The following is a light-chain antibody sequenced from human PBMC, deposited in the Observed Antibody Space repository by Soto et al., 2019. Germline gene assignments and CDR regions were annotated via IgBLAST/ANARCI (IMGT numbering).Light chain of an antibody. CDR3: QQYGSSPRMYT. V-gene: IGKV3-20*01. CDR2: GAS. J-gene: IGKJ2*01. CDR1: QSVSSSY. Sequence: EIVLTQSPGTLSLSPGERATLSCRASQSVSSSYLAWYQQKPGQAPRHLIYGASSRATGIPDRFNGSGSGTDFTLTISRLEPEDFAVYYCQQYGSSPRMYTFGQGTKLEIK.